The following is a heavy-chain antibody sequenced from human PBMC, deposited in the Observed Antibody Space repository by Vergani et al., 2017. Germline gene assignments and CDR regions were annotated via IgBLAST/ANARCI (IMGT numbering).Heavy chain of an antibody. V-gene: IGHV4-59*01. J-gene: IGHJ6*03. CDR2: IYYSGST. Sequence: QVQLQESGPGLVKPSETLSLTCTVSRGSISRYYRRWIRRRPGKGLGWIGYIYYSGSTNYNPSLKSRVTISVDTSQNQFSLKLSPVTAADTAVYYCARGRGWNYRGGYMDVWGKGTTVTVSS. CDR1: RGSISRYY. D-gene: IGHD1-7*01. CDR3: ARGRGWNYRGGYMDV.